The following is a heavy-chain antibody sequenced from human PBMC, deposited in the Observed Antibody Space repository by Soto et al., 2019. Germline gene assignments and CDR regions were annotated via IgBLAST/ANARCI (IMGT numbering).Heavy chain of an antibody. CDR1: RFTFSIYW. D-gene: IGHD6-19*01. V-gene: IGHV3-7*01. J-gene: IGHJ4*02. CDR2: INQDGSEE. CDR3: ARAAEAGTVDY. Sequence: GGSLRLSCAASRFTFSIYWMSWVRQAPGKGLEWVANINQDGSEEYYVDSVKGRFTISRDNAQNSLYLQMNSLRAEDTVVYYCARAAEAGTVDYWGQGTLVTVSS.